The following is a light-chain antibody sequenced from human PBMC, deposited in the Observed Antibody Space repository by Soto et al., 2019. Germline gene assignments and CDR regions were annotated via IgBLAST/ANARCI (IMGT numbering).Light chain of an antibody. Sequence: EIRMTQSPATLSVSPGERVSLSCRASQSVSTNLAWYQQRPCQAPRVLIYGASTRATGIPARFSGSGSGTEFTLTISSLQSEDFAVYYCQQYNNWRTFGQGTKVDSK. CDR1: QSVSTN. CDR2: GAS. J-gene: IGKJ1*01. V-gene: IGKV3-15*01. CDR3: QQYNNWRT.